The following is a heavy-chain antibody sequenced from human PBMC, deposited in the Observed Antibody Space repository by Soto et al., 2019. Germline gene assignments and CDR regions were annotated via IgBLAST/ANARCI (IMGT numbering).Heavy chain of an antibody. Sequence: GGSLRLSCAASGFTFSTYGMHWVRQAPGKGLEWVALISYDGSNRNSADSVKGRFTISRDNSKNTLYLQMNSLRVEDTAVYYCAKDEVRTPSLYAMDAWGQGTTVTVSS. CDR1: GFTFSTYG. CDR2: ISYDGSNR. CDR3: AKDEVRTPSLYAMDA. J-gene: IGHJ6*02. D-gene: IGHD3-10*01. V-gene: IGHV3-30*18.